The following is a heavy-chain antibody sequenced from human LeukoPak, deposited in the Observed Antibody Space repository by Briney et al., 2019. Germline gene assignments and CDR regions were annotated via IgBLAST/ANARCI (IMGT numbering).Heavy chain of an antibody. D-gene: IGHD2-2*01. J-gene: IGHJ5*02. CDR1: GFTFSSYE. Sequence: GGSLRLSCAASGFTFSSYEMNWVRQAPGKGLEWVSSISTSSRYIYYKDSVRGRFTISRDDAKNSLHLEMNSLRAEDTAVYYCARADCSSSTCYLRRSWFDPWGQGTLVTVSS. V-gene: IGHV3-21*01. CDR3: ARADCSSSTCYLRRSWFDP. CDR2: ISTSSRYI.